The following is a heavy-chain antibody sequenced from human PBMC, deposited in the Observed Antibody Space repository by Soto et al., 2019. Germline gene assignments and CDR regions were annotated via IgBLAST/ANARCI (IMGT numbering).Heavy chain of an antibody. V-gene: IGHV4-34*01. Sequence: LSLPCAVYGGSFSGYYWSWIRQPPGKGLEWIGEINHSGSTNYNPSLKSRVTISVDTSKNQFSLKLSSVTAADTAVYYCARISRLFGVVIIWGWFDPWGQGTLVTVPQ. D-gene: IGHD3-3*01. J-gene: IGHJ5*02. CDR2: INHSGST. CDR3: ARISRLFGVVIIWGWFDP. CDR1: GGSFSGYY.